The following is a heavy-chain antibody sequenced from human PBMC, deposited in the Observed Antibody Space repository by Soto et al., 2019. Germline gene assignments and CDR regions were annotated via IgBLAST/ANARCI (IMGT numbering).Heavy chain of an antibody. D-gene: IGHD3-16*01. CDR2: ISGSSGNA. J-gene: IGHJ4*02. V-gene: IGHV1-18*01. CDR3: AREMAGLGGEYDY. CDR1: GYTFTKYG. Sequence: QVQLVQSGAEVKNPGASVKVSCKTSGYTFTKYGVGWVRQAPGQGLELMGWISGSSGNANYAEKGQGRITLTTDTSTSTAYIELRSLRSDDTAVYYCAREMAGLGGEYDYWGQGTLVTVSS.